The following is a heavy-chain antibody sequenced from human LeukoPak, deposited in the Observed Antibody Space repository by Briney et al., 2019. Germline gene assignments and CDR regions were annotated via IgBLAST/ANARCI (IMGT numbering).Heavy chain of an antibody. J-gene: IGHJ4*02. CDR3: ARVDRDYGGSYYFDY. Sequence: GGSLRLSCTASGFTFSNYWMNWVRQAPGKGLEWVASVKKDASGKKCADSVKGRFTISRDNAKNSLYLQMNSLRAEDTAVYYCARVDRDYGGSYYFDYWGQGTLVTVSS. D-gene: IGHD4-23*01. CDR1: GFTFSNYW. CDR2: VKKDASGK. V-gene: IGHV3-7*01.